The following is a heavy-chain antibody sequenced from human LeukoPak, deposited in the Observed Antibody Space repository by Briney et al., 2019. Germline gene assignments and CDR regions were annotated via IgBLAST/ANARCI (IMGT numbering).Heavy chain of an antibody. CDR1: GFTVSSNY. Sequence: GGSLRLSCAASGFTVSSNYISWVRQAPGKGLEWVSTIYSGVDTYYANSVKGRFTMSRDNSKNTLYLQMNSLRAEDTAVYYCARGPTYYYDISEGYFDYWGQGTLVTVSS. CDR2: IYSGVDT. V-gene: IGHV3-53*01. D-gene: IGHD3-22*01. J-gene: IGHJ4*02. CDR3: ARGPTYYYDISEGYFDY.